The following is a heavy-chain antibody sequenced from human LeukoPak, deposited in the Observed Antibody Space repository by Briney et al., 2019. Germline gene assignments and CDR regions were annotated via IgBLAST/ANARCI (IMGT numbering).Heavy chain of an antibody. CDR1: GGTFISYA. Sequence: SVKVSCKASGGTFISYAISWVRQAPGQGLEWMGRIIPILGIANYAQKFQGRVTITADKSTSTAYMELSSLRSEDTAVYYCARERTPYYYDSSGYSNVSPFDYWGQGTLVTVSS. CDR2: IIPILGIA. CDR3: ARERTPYYYDSSGYSNVSPFDY. D-gene: IGHD3-22*01. J-gene: IGHJ4*02. V-gene: IGHV1-69*04.